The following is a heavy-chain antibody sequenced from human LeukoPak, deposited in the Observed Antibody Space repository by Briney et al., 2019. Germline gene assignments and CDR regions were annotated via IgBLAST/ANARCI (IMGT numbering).Heavy chain of an antibody. CDR1: GFTFSSYS. CDR3: ARVPEQRHWNFDY. V-gene: IGHV3-21*01. CDR2: ISSSSYI. D-gene: IGHD6-25*01. J-gene: IGHJ4*02. Sequence: GGSLRLSCAASGFTFSSYSMNWVRQAPGKGLEWVSSISSSSYIYYADSVKGRFTISRDNAKNSLYPQMNSLRAEDTAVYYCARVPEQRHWNFDYWGQGTLVTVSS.